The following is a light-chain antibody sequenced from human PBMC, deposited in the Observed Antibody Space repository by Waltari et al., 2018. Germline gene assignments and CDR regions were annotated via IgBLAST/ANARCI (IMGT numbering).Light chain of an antibody. CDR1: ESVSTK. CDR2: GAS. CDR3: QQYSNWPPT. J-gene: IGKJ1*01. Sequence: ETVMTQSPATLSVSPGEGATLSCRASESVSTKLAWYQRKSGQAPRLLISGASTRATGIPARFSGTGSGTEFTLTVSSLQSEDFALYYCQQYSNWPPTFGQGTKVDIK. V-gene: IGKV3-15*01.